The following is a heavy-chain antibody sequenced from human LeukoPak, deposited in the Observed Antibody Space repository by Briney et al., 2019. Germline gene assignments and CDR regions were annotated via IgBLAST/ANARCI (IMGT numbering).Heavy chain of an antibody. D-gene: IGHD3-22*01. CDR3: ARVGYYYGSSGFGGFDY. V-gene: IGHV4-61*02. CDR2: ISASGST. CDR1: GDSISSGSYY. Sequence: PSETLSLTCAVSGDSISSGSYYWSWIRQPAGKGLEGIGRISASGSTNYNPSLKSRVTISVDTSKNQFSLKLTSVTAADTAVYYCARVGYYYGSSGFGGFDYWGQGTLVTVSS. J-gene: IGHJ4*02.